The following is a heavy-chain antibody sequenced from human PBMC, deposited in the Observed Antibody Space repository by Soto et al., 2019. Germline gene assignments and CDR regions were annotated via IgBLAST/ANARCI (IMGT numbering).Heavy chain of an antibody. CDR1: GFTFSNAW. D-gene: IGHD5-12*01. CDR2: IKSKTDGGTT. V-gene: IGHV3-15*01. Sequence: GGSLRLSCAASGFTFSNAWMSWVRQAPGKGLEWVGRIKSKTDGGTTDYAAPLKDRFTISRDDSKNTLHLQRNSLKTADISVYQCTPGSRDGYIRDAFDIWGQGTMVTVSS. CDR3: TPGSRDGYIRDAFDI. J-gene: IGHJ3*02.